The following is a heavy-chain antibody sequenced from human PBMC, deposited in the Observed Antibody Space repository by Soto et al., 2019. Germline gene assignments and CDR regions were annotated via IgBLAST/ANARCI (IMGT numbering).Heavy chain of an antibody. J-gene: IGHJ4*02. CDR1: GGTFSRHA. CDR2: IIPIFGTA. D-gene: IGHD7-27*01. V-gene: IGHV1-69*01. CDR3: ARGGSFWGSADY. Sequence: QVQLVQSGAEVRKPGSSVKVSCKASGGTFSRHAISWVRQAPGQGLEWMGGIIPIFGTANHAQKFQGRVTIIADESTSTAYMELSSLRSEDTAVYYCARGGSFWGSADYWGQGTLVTVSS.